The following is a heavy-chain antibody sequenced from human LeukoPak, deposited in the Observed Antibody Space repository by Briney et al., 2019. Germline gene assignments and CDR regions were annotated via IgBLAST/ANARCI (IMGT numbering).Heavy chain of an antibody. J-gene: IGHJ5*02. V-gene: IGHV1-69*06. D-gene: IGHD3-10*01. CDR3: ARENYGSGSYSEGGWFDP. CDR1: GGTFISYA. Sequence: ASVKVSCKASGGTFISYAINWVRQAPGQGLEWMGRIIPIFGTTNYAQKFQGRVTITADKSTSTAYMELSSLRSEDTAVYYCARENYGSGSYSEGGWFDPWGQGTLVTVSS. CDR2: IIPIFGTT.